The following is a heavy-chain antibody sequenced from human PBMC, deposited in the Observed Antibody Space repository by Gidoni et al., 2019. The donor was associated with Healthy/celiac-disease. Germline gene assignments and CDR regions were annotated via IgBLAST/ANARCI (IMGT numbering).Heavy chain of an antibody. CDR2: SYHSGST. D-gene: IGHD4-17*01. CDR3: ARRGDDGGNLNWYFDL. Sequence: QLQLQESGSGLVKPSQTLSLTCAVSGGSIRSAGYAWSWLRQPPGKGLEWIGYSYHSGSTYYNPSLKSRVTISVDRSKNQFSLKLSSVTAADTAVYYCARRGDDGGNLNWYFDLWGRGTLVTVSS. V-gene: IGHV4-30-2*01. J-gene: IGHJ2*01. CDR1: GGSIRSAGYA.